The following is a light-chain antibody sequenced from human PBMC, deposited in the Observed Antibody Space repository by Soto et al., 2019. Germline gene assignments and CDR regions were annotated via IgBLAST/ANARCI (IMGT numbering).Light chain of an antibody. J-gene: IGKJ3*01. CDR1: QSLLHSNGYNY. CDR3: MQTLKTPPFT. Sequence: DIVMTQSPLSLPVTPGEPASISCRSSQSLLHSNGYNYLDWYLQKPGQSPQLLIYLGSNRASGVPDRFSGSGSGTDFTLKISRVEAEDVGVYYCMQTLKTPPFTFGPGTKLDSK. V-gene: IGKV2-28*01. CDR2: LGS.